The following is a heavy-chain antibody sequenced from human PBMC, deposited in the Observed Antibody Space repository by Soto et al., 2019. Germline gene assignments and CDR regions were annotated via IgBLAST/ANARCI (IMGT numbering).Heavy chain of an antibody. CDR1: GFTFSGYW. D-gene: IGHD6-19*01. J-gene: IGHJ5*02. V-gene: IGHV3-7*01. CDR3: ARKGQSLVHP. CDR2: IKQDGSEK. Sequence: GGSLRLSCAASGFTFSGYWMSWVRQAPGKGLEWVANIKQDGSEKYYVDSVKGRFTISRDNAKNSLYLQMNSLRAEDTAVYYCARKGQSLVHPWGQGTLVTVSS.